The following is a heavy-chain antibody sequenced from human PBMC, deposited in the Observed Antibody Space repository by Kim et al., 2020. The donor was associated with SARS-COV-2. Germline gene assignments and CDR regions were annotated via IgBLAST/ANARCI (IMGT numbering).Heavy chain of an antibody. CDR1: GFTFSDAW. D-gene: IGHD3-22*01. V-gene: IGHV3-15*01. J-gene: IGHJ5*01. Sequence: GGSLRLSCVASGFTFSDAWMSWVRQAPGKGLEWVGRIKGQLTVGHRPTLHQCTADLPSQEMIQKTRCICKMNSLKTEDTAVYYCAAGVGYSDLDSWGHGTRVTVSS. CDR3: AAGVGYSDLDS. CDR2: IKGQLTVGHR.